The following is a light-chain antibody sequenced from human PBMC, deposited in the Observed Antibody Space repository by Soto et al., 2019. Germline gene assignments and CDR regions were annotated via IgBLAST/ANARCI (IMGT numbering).Light chain of an antibody. V-gene: IGKV1-9*01. CDR2: AAS. CDR1: QGISSY. Sequence: IRLTQSPSSLSASVGDRVPITCRASQGISSYLAWYQQKPGKAPKLLIYAASTLQSGVPSRFSGSGSGTEFTLTISSLQPDDFATYYCQQYNSYSWTFGQGTKVDIK. CDR3: QQYNSYSWT. J-gene: IGKJ1*01.